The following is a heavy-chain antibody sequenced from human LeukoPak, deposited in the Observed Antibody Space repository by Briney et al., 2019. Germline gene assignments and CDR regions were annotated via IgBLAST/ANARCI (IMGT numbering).Heavy chain of an antibody. Sequence: PGGSLRLSCAASGFTFSSYNMNWIRQAPGKGLEWISYISSSGSPIYYTDSVKGRFTIARDNAKNSLYLQMNSLRDGDTAVYYCARAYYYASGSRDTAFDYWGQGTLVTVSS. CDR2: ISSSGSPI. CDR3: ARAYYYASGSRDTAFDY. CDR1: GFTFSSYN. V-gene: IGHV3-48*02. J-gene: IGHJ4*02. D-gene: IGHD3-10*01.